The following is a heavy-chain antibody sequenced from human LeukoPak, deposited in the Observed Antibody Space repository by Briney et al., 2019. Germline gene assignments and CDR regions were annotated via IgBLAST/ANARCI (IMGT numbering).Heavy chain of an antibody. Sequence: ASVKVSXKASGGTFSSYAISWVRQAPGQGLEWVGWISAYNGNTNYAQKLQGRVTMTTDTSTSTAYMELRSLRSDDTAVYYCARDSEGATGYWGQGTLVTVSS. CDR1: GGTFSSYA. CDR2: ISAYNGNT. J-gene: IGHJ4*02. V-gene: IGHV1-18*01. CDR3: ARDSEGATGY. D-gene: IGHD1-26*01.